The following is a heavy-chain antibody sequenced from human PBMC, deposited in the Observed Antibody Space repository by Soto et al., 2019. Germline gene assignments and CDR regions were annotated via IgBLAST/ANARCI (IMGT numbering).Heavy chain of an antibody. D-gene: IGHD3-22*01. J-gene: IGHJ4*02. CDR1: EFTFSNYA. V-gene: IGHV3-23*01. CDR3: AKNPGYYYDSTGYHFDY. Sequence: AASEFTFSNYAMSWVRQAPGKGLEWVSAISYGGGTTYYADSVKGRFTISRDNSKNTLYLQMNSLRAEDTXVXYCAKNPGYYYDSTGYHFDYWGQGTLVTVSS. CDR2: ISYGGGTT.